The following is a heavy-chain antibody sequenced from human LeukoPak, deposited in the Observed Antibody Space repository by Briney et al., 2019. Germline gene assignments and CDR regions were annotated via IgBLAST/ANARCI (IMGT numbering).Heavy chain of an antibody. CDR3: ARDHNDSSGNNAFDI. Sequence: GASVKVSCKASGYTFTGYYMHWVRQAPGQGLEWMGWINPNSGGTNYAQKFQGRVTMTRDTSISTAYMELSRLRSDDTAVYYCARDHNDSSGNNAFDIWGQGTMVTVSS. CDR2: INPNSGGT. J-gene: IGHJ3*02. D-gene: IGHD3-22*01. V-gene: IGHV1-2*02. CDR1: GYTFTGYY.